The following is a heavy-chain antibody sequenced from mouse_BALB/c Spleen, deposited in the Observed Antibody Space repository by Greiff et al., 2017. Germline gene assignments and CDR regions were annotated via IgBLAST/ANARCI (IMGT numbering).Heavy chain of an antibody. CDR2: IFPGSGNT. J-gene: IGHJ3*01. CDR3: ARSGYYGNYGGAY. Sequence: QVHVKQSGPELVKPGASVKISCKASGYSFTSYYIHWVKQRPGQGLEWIGWIFPGSGNTKYNEKFKGKATLTADTSSSTAYMQLSSLTSEDSAVYFCARSGYYGNYGGAYWGQGTLVTVSA. CDR1: GYSFTSYY. V-gene: IGHV1-66*01. D-gene: IGHD2-1*01.